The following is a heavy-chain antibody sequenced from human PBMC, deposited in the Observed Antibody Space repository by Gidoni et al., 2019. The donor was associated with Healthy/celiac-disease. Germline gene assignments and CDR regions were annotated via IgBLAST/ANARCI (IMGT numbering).Heavy chain of an antibody. Sequence: EVQLVESGGGLVQPGGSLRLSCSASGFTFSSYAMHWVRQAPGKGLEYVSAISSNGGSTYYADSVKGRFTISRDNSKNTLYLQMSSLRAEDTAVYYCVKDGGDGYNYGRYFDYWGQGTLVTVSS. CDR2: ISSNGGST. D-gene: IGHD5-12*01. J-gene: IGHJ4*02. V-gene: IGHV3-64D*06. CDR3: VKDGGDGYNYGRYFDY. CDR1: GFTFSSYA.